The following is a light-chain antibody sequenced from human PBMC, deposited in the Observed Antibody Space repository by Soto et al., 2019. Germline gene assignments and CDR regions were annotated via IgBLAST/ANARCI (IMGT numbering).Light chain of an antibody. CDR1: KSVSSN. Sequence: EIVMTQSPATLSVSPGERATLSCRASKSVSSNLAWYEQKPGQAPRLLIYGASTRATDIPARFSGSGSWTAFTLIISSMQSEDVVVYYYHQYNNGPLWTFGQGTKVEIK. V-gene: IGKV3D-15*01. J-gene: IGKJ1*01. CDR2: GAS. CDR3: HQYNNGPLWT.